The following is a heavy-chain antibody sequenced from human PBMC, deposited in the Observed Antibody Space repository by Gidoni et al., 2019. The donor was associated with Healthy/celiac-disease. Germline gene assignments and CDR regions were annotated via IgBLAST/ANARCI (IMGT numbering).Heavy chain of an antibody. CDR3: ARQEYDFWSGPGGSYYYMDV. CDR1: GYTFTSYA. V-gene: IGHV7-4-1*02. J-gene: IGHJ6*03. CDR2: INTNTGNP. Sequence: QVQLVQSGSELKKPGASVKVSCKASGYTFTSYAMNWVRPAPGQGLEWMGWINTNTGNPTYAQGFTGRFVFSLDTSVSTAYLQISSLKAEDTAVYYCARQEYDFWSGPGGSYYYMDVWGKGTTVTVSS. D-gene: IGHD3-3*01.